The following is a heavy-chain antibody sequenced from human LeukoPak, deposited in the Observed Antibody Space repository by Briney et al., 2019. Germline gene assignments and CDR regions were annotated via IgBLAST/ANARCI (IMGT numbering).Heavy chain of an antibody. CDR1: GFTFSNYG. J-gene: IGHJ4*02. D-gene: IGHD6-13*01. CDR2: IWSDGINK. V-gene: IGHV3-33*01. CDR3: ARSTYSSSSYYFDY. Sequence: GGSLRLSCAASGFTFSNYGIHWVRQAPGKGLERVAVIWSDGINKYYVDSVKGRFTISRDNSKNTLYLQMNSLRADDTAVYYGARSTYSSSSYYFDYWGQGSLVTVSS.